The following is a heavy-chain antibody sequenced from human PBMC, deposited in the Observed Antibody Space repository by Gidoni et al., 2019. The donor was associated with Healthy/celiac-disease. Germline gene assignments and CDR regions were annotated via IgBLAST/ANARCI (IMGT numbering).Heavy chain of an antibody. CDR2: RWYEGSNK. V-gene: IGHV3-33*01. D-gene: IGHD3-22*01. CDR1: AFTFGSYW. CDR3: AREAWRVGYDSSGYYIFDY. J-gene: IGHJ4*02. Sequence: VQLVESGGGVVQPGRSLGRSWPASAFTFGSYWLHWVRQAPGKGLEGVAVRWYEGSNKYYADSVTGRFTISRDNSKNTLYLQMNSLRAEDTAVYYCAREAWRVGYDSSGYYIFDYWGQGTLVTVSS.